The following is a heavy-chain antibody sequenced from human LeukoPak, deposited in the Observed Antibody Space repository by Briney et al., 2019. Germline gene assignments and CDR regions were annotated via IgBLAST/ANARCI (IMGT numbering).Heavy chain of an antibody. CDR2: INHSGST. D-gene: IGHD3-22*01. Sequence: PSETLSLTCAVYGGSFSGYYWSWIRQPPGKGLEWIGEINHSGSTNYNPSLKSRVTISVDTSKNQFSLKLNSVTAADTAVYYCARARAHLKYYYDSSGYYYFDYWGQGTPVTVSS. CDR3: ARARAHLKYYYDSSGYYYFDY. J-gene: IGHJ4*02. CDR1: GGSFSGYY. V-gene: IGHV4-34*01.